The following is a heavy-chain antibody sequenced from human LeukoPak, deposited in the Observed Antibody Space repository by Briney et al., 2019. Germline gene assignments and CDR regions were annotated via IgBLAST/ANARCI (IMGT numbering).Heavy chain of an antibody. D-gene: IGHD4-23*01. CDR3: ASPLVESGGNISFGL. V-gene: IGHV3-7*05. J-gene: IGHJ2*01. Sequence: GRSLRLSCAASGFTFSIYWMTWVRQAPGKWLEWVANINPDGSAKAYVDSVKGRFTISRDNAKKSLFLEMNSLRVEDTAVYYCASPLVESGGNISFGLWGRGTLVTVSS. CDR2: INPDGSAK. CDR1: GFTFSIYW.